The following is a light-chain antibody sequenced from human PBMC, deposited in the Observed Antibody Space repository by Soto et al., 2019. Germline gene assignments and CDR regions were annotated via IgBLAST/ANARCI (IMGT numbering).Light chain of an antibody. CDR3: QQYNNWPFT. CDR1: QSFSSS. V-gene: IGKV3-15*01. CDR2: GAS. Sequence: EIVMTQSPATLSVSPGERATLSCRASQSFSSSFAWYQQKPGQAHRLLIYGASARATGIPARFSGSGSGTEFTLTISSLQSEDFAVYCCQQYNNWPFTFGGGTKVEI. J-gene: IGKJ4*01.